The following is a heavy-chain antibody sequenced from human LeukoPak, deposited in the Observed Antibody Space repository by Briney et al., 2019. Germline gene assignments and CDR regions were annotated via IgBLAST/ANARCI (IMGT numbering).Heavy chain of an antibody. CDR2: IYYSGST. CDR3: ARGGYGSLDY. D-gene: IGHD5-18*01. Sequence: SETLSLTCTVSGGSISSYYWSWIRQPPGKGLEWIGYIYYSGSTNYNPSLKSRVTISVDTSKNQFSLKLSSVTAADTAVYYCARGGYGSLDYWGQGTLVTVSS. V-gene: IGHV4-59*01. CDR1: GGSISSYY. J-gene: IGHJ4*02.